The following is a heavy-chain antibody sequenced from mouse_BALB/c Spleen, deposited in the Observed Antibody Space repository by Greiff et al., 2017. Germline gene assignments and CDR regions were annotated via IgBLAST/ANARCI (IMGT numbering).Heavy chain of an antibody. CDR1: GYAFSSSW. J-gene: IGHJ2*01. Sequence: VQLQQSGPELVKPGASVKISCKASGYAFSSSWMNWVKQRPGQGLEWIGRIYPGDGDTNYNGKFKGKATLTADKSSSTAYMQLSSLTSVDSAVYFCARGGYDSFDYWGQGTTLTVSS. V-gene: IGHV1-82*01. CDR3: ARGGYDSFDY. CDR2: IYPGDGDT. D-gene: IGHD2-14*01.